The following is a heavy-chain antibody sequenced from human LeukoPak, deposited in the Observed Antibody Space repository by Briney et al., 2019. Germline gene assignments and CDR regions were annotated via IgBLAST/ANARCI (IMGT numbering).Heavy chain of an antibody. Sequence: SETLSLTCTASGGSLSSRSTSYWGWIRQPPGKGLEWIGSIYYSGSTYYNLSLKSRVTISVDTSKNQFSLKLSSVTAADTAVYYCARDGLWIQNAFDIWGQGTMVTVSS. CDR2: IYYSGST. CDR1: GGSLSSRSTSY. V-gene: IGHV4-39*07. CDR3: ARDGLWIQNAFDI. J-gene: IGHJ3*02. D-gene: IGHD5-18*01.